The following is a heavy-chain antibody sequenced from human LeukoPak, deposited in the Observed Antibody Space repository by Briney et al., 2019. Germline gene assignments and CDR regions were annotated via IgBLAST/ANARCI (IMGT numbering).Heavy chain of an antibody. CDR1: GFTFSSYT. V-gene: IGHV3-23*01. CDR3: WKCYNWNSEYPGATHY. CDR2: ISGSDRRT. J-gene: IGHJ4*02. D-gene: IGHD1-7*01. Sequence: PGGSLRLSCAACGFTFSSYTISWVRQAPGKGLEWVSAISGSDRRTYYGDSVKSRFTLSRDNSNNTLYLHMNSLRAEDTGLYYCWKCYNWNSEYPGATHYWGRGTLVTVSS.